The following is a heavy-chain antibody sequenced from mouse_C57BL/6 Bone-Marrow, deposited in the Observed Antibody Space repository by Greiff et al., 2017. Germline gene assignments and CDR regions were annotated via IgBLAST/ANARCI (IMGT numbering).Heavy chain of an antibody. V-gene: IGHV1-52*01. Sequence: VQLQQPGAELVRPGSSVKLSCKASGYTFTSYWMHWVKQRPIQGLEWIGNIDPSDSETQYNQKFKDKATLTVSKSASTAYMQLSSLTSEDSAVYYCARSTTVVEDWFAYWGQGTLVTVSA. J-gene: IGHJ3*01. CDR1: GYTFTSYW. CDR2: IDPSDSET. CDR3: ARSTTVVEDWFAY. D-gene: IGHD1-1*01.